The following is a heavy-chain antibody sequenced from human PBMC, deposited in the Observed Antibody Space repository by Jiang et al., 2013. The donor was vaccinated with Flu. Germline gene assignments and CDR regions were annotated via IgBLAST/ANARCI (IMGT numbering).Heavy chain of an antibody. CDR2: IFHSGSA. J-gene: IGHJ4*02. Sequence: SLTCVVSGYSINSGYYWGWVRQPPGKALEWIGNIFHSGSASYNPSLKSRVALSVDTSKNQFSLKVRSVTAADTAVYYCATRGSPDFGGNGYLWGQGILVTVSS. V-gene: IGHV4-38-2*01. CDR1: GYSINSGYY. D-gene: IGHD4-23*01. CDR3: ATRGSPDFGGNGYL.